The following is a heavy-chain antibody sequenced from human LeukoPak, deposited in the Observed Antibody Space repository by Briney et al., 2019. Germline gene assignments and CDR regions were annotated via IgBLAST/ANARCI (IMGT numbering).Heavy chain of an antibody. CDR1: GGSIDSTNW. V-gene: IGHV4-4*03. D-gene: IGHD3-16*02. CDR2: IHHDGRT. Sequence: PETLSLTCDVSGGSIDSTNWWNWVRQPPGKGLEWIGEIHHDGRTNYNPSLKSRVTLSVDKSKNQFSLRLNSVTAADTAMYYCARSHDHLWGNYPDYWGQGTLVTVSS. CDR3: ARSHDHLWGNYPDY. J-gene: IGHJ4*02.